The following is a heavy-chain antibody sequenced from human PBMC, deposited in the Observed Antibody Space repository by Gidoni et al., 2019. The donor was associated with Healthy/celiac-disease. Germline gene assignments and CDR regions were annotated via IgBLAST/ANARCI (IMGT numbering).Heavy chain of an antibody. CDR3: SGGRYYYGSGSYLSY. J-gene: IGHJ4*02. Sequence: EVKLVESGGGLVQPGGSLRLSCSASGFTFSSYAMHWVRQAPGKGLEYVSAISSNGGSTYYADSVKGRFTISRDNSKNTLYLQMSSLRAEDTAVYYCSGGRYYYGSGSYLSYWGQGTLVTVSS. V-gene: IGHV3-64D*08. CDR1: GFTFSSYA. CDR2: ISSNGGST. D-gene: IGHD3-10*01.